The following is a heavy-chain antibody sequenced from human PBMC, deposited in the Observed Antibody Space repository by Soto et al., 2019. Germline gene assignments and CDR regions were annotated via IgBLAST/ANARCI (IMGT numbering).Heavy chain of an antibody. J-gene: IGHJ6*03. V-gene: IGHV4-34*01. CDR1: GGSFSGYY. CDR3: ARGPYGSGIRSPYHNQYVDV. CDR2: IGHSGST. D-gene: IGHD3-10*01. Sequence: QVQLQQWGAGLLKPSETLSLTCALYGGSFSGYYWSWIRQPPGKGLEWIGEIGHSGSTNYKLSHNSRVTISLDTSKAQCSLRLSAVTAADTSVYYCARGPYGSGIRSPYHNQYVDVCRKGATVTGSS.